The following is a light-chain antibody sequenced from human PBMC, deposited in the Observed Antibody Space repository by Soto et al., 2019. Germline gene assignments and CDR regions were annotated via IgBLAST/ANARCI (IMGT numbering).Light chain of an antibody. CDR3: QQSYNTPIT. CDR2: AAS. J-gene: IGKJ5*01. V-gene: IGKV1-39*01. Sequence: DIQLTQSPSSPSASVGDRVTITCRASQTISSYLDWYQQKSGRAPELLVYAASNLQSGVPSRFTGSGSGTHFTLTISGLEPADFATYFCQQSYNTPITFGQGTRLEI. CDR1: QTISSY.